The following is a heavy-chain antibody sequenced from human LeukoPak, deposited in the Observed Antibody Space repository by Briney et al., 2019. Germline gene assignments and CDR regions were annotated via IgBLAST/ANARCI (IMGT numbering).Heavy chain of an antibody. CDR2: ISTDAGSTT. D-gene: IGHD2-21*02. CDR1: GFTFRTYW. CDR3: ARDSGAYCGGDCPFDY. Sequence: GGSLRLSCAASGFTFRTYWMHWVRQAPGEGLVWVSRISTDAGSTTDYADSVKGRFTISRDNSKNTLYLQMNSLRAEDTAVYYCARDSGAYCGGDCPFDYWGQGTLVTVSS. V-gene: IGHV3-74*01. J-gene: IGHJ4*02.